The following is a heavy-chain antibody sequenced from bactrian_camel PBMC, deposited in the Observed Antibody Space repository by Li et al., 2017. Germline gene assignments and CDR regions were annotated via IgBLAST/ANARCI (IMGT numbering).Heavy chain of an antibody. D-gene: IGHD3*01. CDR1: GNTGSGVNC. J-gene: IGHJ4*01. CDR2: IDGDGTT. Sequence: QVQLVESGGGSVQAGGSARLSCVASGNTGSGVNCMGWFRRAPGKEREGVAAIDGDGTTSYAVSVKGRFTISQDKAKNTLYLQMNSLKPEDTAMYYCAAGATAQAISVVCLTSTSLYGYWGQGTQVTVS. CDR3: AAGATAQAISVVCLTSTSLYGY. V-gene: IGHV3S53*01.